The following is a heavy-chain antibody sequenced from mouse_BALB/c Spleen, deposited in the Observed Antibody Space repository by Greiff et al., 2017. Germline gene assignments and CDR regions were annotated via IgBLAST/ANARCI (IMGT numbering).Heavy chain of an antibody. J-gene: IGHJ2*01. V-gene: IGHV7-3*02. Sequence: EVQVVESGGGLVQPGGSLRLSCATSGFTFTDYYMSWVRQPPGKALEWLGFIRNKANGYTTEYSASVKGRFTISRDNSQGILYLQMNTLRAEDSATYYCARDITGFDYWGQGTTLTVSS. CDR3: ARDITGFDY. CDR1: GFTFTDYY. D-gene: IGHD4-1*01. CDR2: IRNKANGYTT.